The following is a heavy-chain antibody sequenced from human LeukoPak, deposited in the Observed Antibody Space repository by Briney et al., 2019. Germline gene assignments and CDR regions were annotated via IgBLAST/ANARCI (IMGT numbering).Heavy chain of an antibody. Sequence: GGSLRLSCAASGFTFSTYGMHWVRQAPGKGLEWVAVISYDGSNEYYADSVKGRFTISRDNSKNTLYLQMSSLRAEDTAVYYCAKDRTVGASYWYFDLWGRGTLVTVSS. CDR1: GFTFSTYG. D-gene: IGHD1-26*01. J-gene: IGHJ2*01. CDR2: ISYDGSNE. CDR3: AKDRTVGASYWYFDL. V-gene: IGHV3-30*18.